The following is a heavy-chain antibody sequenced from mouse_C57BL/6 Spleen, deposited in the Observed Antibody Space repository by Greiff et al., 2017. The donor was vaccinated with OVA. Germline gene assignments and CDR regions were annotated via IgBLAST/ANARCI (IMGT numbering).Heavy chain of an antibody. Sequence: QVQLQQSGAELARPGASVKLSCKASGYTFTSYGISWVKQRTGQGLEWIREIYPRSGNTYYNEKFKGKATLTADKSSSTAYMELRSLTSADSAVYVCARGGSGSSYEDAMDYWGQGTSVTVSS. CDR2: IYPRSGNT. CDR1: GYTFTSYG. CDR3: ARGGSGSSYEDAMDY. V-gene: IGHV1-81*01. D-gene: IGHD1-1*01. J-gene: IGHJ4*01.